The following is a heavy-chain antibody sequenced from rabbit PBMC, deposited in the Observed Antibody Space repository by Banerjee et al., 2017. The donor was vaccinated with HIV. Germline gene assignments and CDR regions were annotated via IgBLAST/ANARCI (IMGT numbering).Heavy chain of an antibody. CDR1: GISLSENYA. Sequence: QQQLEESGGGLVKPGGTLTLTCKASGISLSENYAMCWVRQAPGKGLEWIGCINCVVHSAYYASWAKGRFTISKTSSTTVTLQMTSLTAADTATYFCARATSSPYLWGPGTLVTVS. D-gene: IGHD1-1*01. CDR3: ARATSSPYL. V-gene: IGHV1S45*01. J-gene: IGHJ4*01. CDR2: INCVVHSA.